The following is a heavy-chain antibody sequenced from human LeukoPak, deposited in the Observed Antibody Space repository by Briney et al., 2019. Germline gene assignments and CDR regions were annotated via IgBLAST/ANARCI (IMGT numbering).Heavy chain of an antibody. CDR2: MYPGDSDT. Sequence: GESLKISCKGSGYRFTSYWIGWVRQMPGKGLEWMGIMYPGDSDTRYSPSFQGQVTISADKSISTAYLQWSSLKASDTAMYYCARGKMVTINSSAWGFDPWGQGTLVTVSS. D-gene: IGHD6-6*01. CDR1: GYRFTSYW. V-gene: IGHV5-51*01. CDR3: ARGKMVTINSSAWGFDP. J-gene: IGHJ5*02.